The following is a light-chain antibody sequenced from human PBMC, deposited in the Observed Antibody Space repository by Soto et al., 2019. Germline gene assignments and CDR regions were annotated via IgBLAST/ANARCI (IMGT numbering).Light chain of an antibody. CDR2: GAS. V-gene: IGKV3-20*01. Sequence: EIVLTQSPVTLSLSPGERGTLSCRASQSVGTSLAWYQQKPGQAPRLLIYGASNRATGIPDRFSGSGSGTDFTLTISKLEPEDFAVYHCQQYGGSPRTFGGGTKVDIK. CDR3: QQYGGSPRT. CDR1: QSVGTS. J-gene: IGKJ4*02.